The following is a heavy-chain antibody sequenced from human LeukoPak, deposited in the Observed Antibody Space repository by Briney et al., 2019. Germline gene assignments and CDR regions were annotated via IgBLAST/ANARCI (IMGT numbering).Heavy chain of an antibody. CDR1: GFSFSSYW. V-gene: IGHV3-7*03. D-gene: IGHD5-18*01. CDR3: ASGGYSFFY. Sequence: TGGSLRLSCAASGFSFSSYWMNWVRQAPGKGLEWVANIKQDGSEKYYVDSVKGRFTISRDNAKNSPYLQMNSLRAEDTAVCYCASGGYSFFYWGQGTLVTVSS. CDR2: IKQDGSEK. J-gene: IGHJ4*02.